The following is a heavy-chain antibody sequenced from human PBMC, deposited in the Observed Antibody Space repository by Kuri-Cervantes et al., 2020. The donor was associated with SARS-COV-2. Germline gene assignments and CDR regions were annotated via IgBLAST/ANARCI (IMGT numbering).Heavy chain of an antibody. Sequence: GSLRLSCAVYGGSFSGYYWSWIRQPPGKGLEWIGEINHSGSTNYNPSLKSRVTISVDKPKNHFSLNLRSVTAADTAVYYCTRDLGLLTTYAPARKMDVWGQGTTVTVSS. V-gene: IGHV4-34*01. D-gene: IGHD4-11*01. CDR2: INHSGST. CDR3: TRDLGLLTTYAPARKMDV. CDR1: GGSFSGYY. J-gene: IGHJ6*02.